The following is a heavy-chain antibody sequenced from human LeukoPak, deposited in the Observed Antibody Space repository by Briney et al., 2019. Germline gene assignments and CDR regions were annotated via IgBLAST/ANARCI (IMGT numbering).Heavy chain of an antibody. J-gene: IGHJ4*02. Sequence: PGGSLRLSCAASGFTVSSNYMSWVRQAPGKGLEWVSVIYSGGSTYYADSVKGRFTISRDNSKNTLYLQMNSLRAEDTAVYYCAKSSAYCSSTSCPYFDYWGQGTLVTVSS. CDR2: IYSGGST. V-gene: IGHV3-53*01. CDR1: GFTVSSNY. CDR3: AKSSAYCSSTSCPYFDY. D-gene: IGHD2-2*01.